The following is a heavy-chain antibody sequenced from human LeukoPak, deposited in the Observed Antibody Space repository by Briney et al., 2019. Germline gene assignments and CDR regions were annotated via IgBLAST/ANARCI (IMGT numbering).Heavy chain of an antibody. CDR3: ARDWSTGTSSYNWFAS. V-gene: IGHV4-4*07. CDR1: GASISSDY. J-gene: IGHJ5*01. CDR2: IYGSGST. Sequence: PSETLSLTCSVSGASISSDYWSWIRQPAGKGLEWIGRIYGSGSTAYNPSLKSRVTMSVGTSKNQFSLKLSSVTAADTALYYCARDWSTGTSSYNWFASWGQGTLVIVSS. D-gene: IGHD1-1*01.